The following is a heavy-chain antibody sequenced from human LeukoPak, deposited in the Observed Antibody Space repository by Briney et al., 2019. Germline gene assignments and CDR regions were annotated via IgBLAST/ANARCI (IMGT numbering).Heavy chain of an antibody. V-gene: IGHV1-2*02. CDR3: ARGLRAYYGSGSYIWFDP. CDR1: GYTFTVYY. CDR2: INPNSGGT. Sequence: GASVKVSCKASGYTFTVYYMHWVRQAPGQGLEWMGWINPNSGGTNYAQKFQGRVTMTRDTSISTAYMELSRLRSDDTAVYYCARGLRAYYGSGSYIWFDPWGQRTLVTVSS. J-gene: IGHJ5*02. D-gene: IGHD3-10*01.